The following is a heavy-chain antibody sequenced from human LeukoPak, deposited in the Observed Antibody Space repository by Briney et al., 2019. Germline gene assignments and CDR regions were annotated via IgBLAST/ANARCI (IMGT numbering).Heavy chain of an antibody. CDR1: GFSFSSFS. Sequence: GSLRLSCAASGFSFSSFSMNWVRQAPGKGLEWVAFIRYDGSNKYYADSVKGRFTISRDTSKNMVFLQMNSLRVEDTAVYYCARGIDYWGQGTLVTVSS. CDR2: IRYDGSNK. CDR3: ARGIDY. J-gene: IGHJ4*02. V-gene: IGHV3-30*02.